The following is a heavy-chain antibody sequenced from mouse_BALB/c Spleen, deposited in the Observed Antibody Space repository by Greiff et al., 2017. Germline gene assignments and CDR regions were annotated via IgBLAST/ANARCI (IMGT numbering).Heavy chain of an antibody. D-gene: IGHD2-3*01. V-gene: IGHV14-4*02. J-gene: IGHJ2*01. Sequence: EVQLQQSGAELVRSGASVKLSCTASGFNIKDYYMHWVKQRPEQGLEWIGWIDPENGDTEYAPKFQGKATMTADTSSNTAYLQLSSLTSEDTAVYYCNAYDGYWDYWGQGTTLTVSS. CDR2: IDPENGDT. CDR1: GFNIKDYY. CDR3: NAYDGYWDY.